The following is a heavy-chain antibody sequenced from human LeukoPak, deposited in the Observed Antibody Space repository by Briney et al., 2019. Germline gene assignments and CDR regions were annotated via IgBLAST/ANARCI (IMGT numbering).Heavy chain of an antibody. CDR2: IIPIFGTA. Sequence: SVKVSCKASGYTFTSYDINWVRQAPGQGLEWMGGIIPIFGTANYAQKFQGRVTITADESTSTAYMELSSLRSEDTAVYYCASFDSSGQPNDDAFDIWGQGTMVTVSS. J-gene: IGHJ3*02. CDR3: ASFDSSGQPNDDAFDI. CDR1: GYTFTSYD. D-gene: IGHD3-22*01. V-gene: IGHV1-69*13.